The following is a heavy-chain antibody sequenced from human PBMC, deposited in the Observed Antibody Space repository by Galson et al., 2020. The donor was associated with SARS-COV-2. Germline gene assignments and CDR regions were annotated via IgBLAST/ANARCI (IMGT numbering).Heavy chain of an antibody. J-gene: IGHJ6*02. V-gene: IGHV4-61*02. CDR2: IYKSGNT. CDR1: GGSISSGNYY. D-gene: IGHD3-3*01. Sequence: SETLSLTCTVSGGSISSGNYYWSWIRQPAGKGLEWIGRIYKSGNTNYNPSLWSQVTISVDTSKNQFSLKLRSVTAADTAVYYCPRGNSPCVASFGIVTGRCGMDVWGQGTAVTVSS. CDR3: PRGNSPCVASFGIVTGRCGMDV.